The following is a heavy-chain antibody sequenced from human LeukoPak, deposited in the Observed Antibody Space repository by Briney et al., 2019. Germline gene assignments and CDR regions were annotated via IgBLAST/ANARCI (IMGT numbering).Heavy chain of an antibody. CDR2: IYYTGNS. Sequence: PSETLSLTCTVSGGSISSYYWTWIRQPPGKGLEWIGYIYYTGNSNYNPSLKSRVTISVDTSKNQFSLKLSSVTAADTAAYYCARGDYYDSSLDYWGQGTLVTVSS. CDR1: GGSISSYY. D-gene: IGHD3-22*01. CDR3: ARGDYYDSSLDY. V-gene: IGHV4-59*08. J-gene: IGHJ4*02.